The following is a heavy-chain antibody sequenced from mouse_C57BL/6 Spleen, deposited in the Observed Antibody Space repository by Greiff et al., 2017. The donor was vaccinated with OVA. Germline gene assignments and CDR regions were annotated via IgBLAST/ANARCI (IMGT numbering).Heavy chain of an antibody. Sequence: VQLQQSGAELVRPGTSVTVSCKASGYAFTNYLIEWVKQRPGQGLEWIGVINPGSGGPNYNEKIKGKATLTADKSSSTAYMQLSSLTSEYSAVYFCARDWEELFDYWGQGTTLTVSS. CDR1: GYAFTNYL. D-gene: IGHD4-1*01. CDR3: ARDWEELFDY. V-gene: IGHV1-54*01. CDR2: INPGSGGP. J-gene: IGHJ2*01.